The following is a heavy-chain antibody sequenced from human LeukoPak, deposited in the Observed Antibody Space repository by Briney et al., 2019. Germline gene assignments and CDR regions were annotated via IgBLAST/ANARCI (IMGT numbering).Heavy chain of an antibody. CDR1: GGSISSYY. J-gene: IGHJ5*02. D-gene: IGHD3-9*01. CDR2: IYYSGST. CDR3: ARHVSDILTGLGWFDP. Sequence: PSETLSLTCTVSGGSISSYYWSWIRQPPGKGLEWIGYIYYSGSTNYNPSLKSRVTISVDTYKNQFSLKLSSVTAADTAVYYCARHVSDILTGLGWFDPWGQGTLVTVSS. V-gene: IGHV4-59*01.